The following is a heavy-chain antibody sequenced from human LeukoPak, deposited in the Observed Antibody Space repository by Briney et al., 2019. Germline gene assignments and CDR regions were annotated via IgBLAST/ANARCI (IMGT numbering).Heavy chain of an antibody. CDR2: ISAYNGNT. CDR3: ARDPDIVVVPAALEFDY. V-gene: IGHV1-18*01. CDR1: GYTFTSYG. J-gene: IGHJ4*02. D-gene: IGHD2-2*01. Sequence: GASVKVSCKASGYTFTSYGISWVRQAPGQGLEWMGWISAYNGNTNYAQKLQGRVTMTTDTSTSTAYMELSSLRSEDTAVYYCARDPDIVVVPAALEFDYWGQGTLVTVSS.